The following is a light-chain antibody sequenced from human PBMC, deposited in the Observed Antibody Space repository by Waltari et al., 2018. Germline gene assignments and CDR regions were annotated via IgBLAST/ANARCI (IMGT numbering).Light chain of an antibody. CDR2: HDV. Sequence: SYEVTQPPSVSVSPGQTASITSPGDYVDHMYVWSYQQKPGQSPVVIIYHDVKRPSGIPERFSGSSSGKTATLTIGGTQAMDEADYYCQAWDGTTVIFGGGTKLTVL. J-gene: IGLJ2*01. CDR3: QAWDGTTVI. CDR1: YVDHMY. V-gene: IGLV3-1*01.